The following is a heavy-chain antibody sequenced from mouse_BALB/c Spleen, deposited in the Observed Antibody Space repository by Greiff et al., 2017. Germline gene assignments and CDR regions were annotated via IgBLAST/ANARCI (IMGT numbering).Heavy chain of an antibody. Sequence: VQLQQSGPELVKPGASVKMSCKASGYTFTSYVMHWVKQKPGQGLEWIGYINPYNDGTKYNEKFKGKATLTSDKSSSTAYMELSSLTSEDSAVYYCAIYYYGSSFYAMDYWGQGTSVTVSS. CDR3: AIYYYGSSFYAMDY. D-gene: IGHD1-1*01. CDR1: GYTFTSYV. CDR2: INPYNDGT. V-gene: IGHV1-14*01. J-gene: IGHJ4*01.